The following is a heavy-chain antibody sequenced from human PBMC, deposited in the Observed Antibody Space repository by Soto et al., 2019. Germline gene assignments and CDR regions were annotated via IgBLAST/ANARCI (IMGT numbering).Heavy chain of an antibody. V-gene: IGHV3-30-3*01. CDR1: GFTFSSYA. J-gene: IGHJ4*02. Sequence: QVQLVESGGGVVQPGRSLRLSCAASGFTFSSYAMHWVRQAPGKGLEWVAVISYDGNNKYYADSVKGRFTISRDNSKNTLYRQMNSLRAEDTAVYYCARAPTTVTTAYYFDFWGQGTLVTVSS. CDR2: ISYDGNNK. CDR3: ARAPTTVTTAYYFDF. D-gene: IGHD4-17*01.